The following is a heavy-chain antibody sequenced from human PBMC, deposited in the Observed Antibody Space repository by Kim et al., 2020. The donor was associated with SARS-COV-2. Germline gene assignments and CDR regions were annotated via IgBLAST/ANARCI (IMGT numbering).Heavy chain of an antibody. Sequence: VKGRFTISRDNSKNTLYLQMNSLRAEDTAVYYCAKTDTAMVPIYYYGMDVWGQGTTVTVSS. J-gene: IGHJ6*02. V-gene: IGHV3-23*01. CDR3: AKTDTAMVPIYYYGMDV. D-gene: IGHD5-18*01.